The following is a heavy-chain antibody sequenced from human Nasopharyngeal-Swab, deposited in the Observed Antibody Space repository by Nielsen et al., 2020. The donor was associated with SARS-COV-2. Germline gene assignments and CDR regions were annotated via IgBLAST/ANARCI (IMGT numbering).Heavy chain of an antibody. CDR2: IKSKTDGGTT. CDR3: TTVYDYGDYYYYYYGMDV. J-gene: IGHJ6*02. D-gene: IGHD4-17*01. Sequence: GESLKISCAAPGFTSSNAWMSWVRQAPGKGLEWVGRIKSKTDGGTTDYAAPVKGRFTISRDDSKNTLYLQMNSLKTEDTAVYYCTTVYDYGDYYYYYYGMDVWGQGTTVTVSS. CDR1: GFTSSNAW. V-gene: IGHV3-15*01.